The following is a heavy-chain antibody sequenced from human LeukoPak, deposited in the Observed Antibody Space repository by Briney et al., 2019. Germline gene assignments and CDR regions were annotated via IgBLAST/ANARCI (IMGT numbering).Heavy chain of an antibody. J-gene: IGHJ4*02. V-gene: IGHV3-9*01. D-gene: IGHD3-3*01. CDR2: ISWNSGSI. Sequence: PGGSLRLSCAASGFTFDDYAMHWVRQAPGKGLEWVSGISWNSGSIGYADSVKGRFTISRDNAKNSLYLQMNSLRAEDTAVYYCAREGSGGYDFWSGYHTSGYFDYWGQGTLVTVSS. CDR3: AREGSGGYDFWSGYHTSGYFDY. CDR1: GFTFDDYA.